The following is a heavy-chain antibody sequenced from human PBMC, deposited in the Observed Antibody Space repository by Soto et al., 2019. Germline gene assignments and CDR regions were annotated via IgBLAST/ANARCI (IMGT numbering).Heavy chain of an antibody. CDR3: ARPYDLHYYYGMDV. Sequence: GASVKVSCKASGYTFTSYGISWVRQAPGQGLEWMGWISAYNGNTNYAQKLQGRVTMTTDTSTSTAYMELRSLRSDDTAVYYCARPYDLHYYYGMDVWGQGTTVTVSS. J-gene: IGHJ6*02. V-gene: IGHV1-18*01. CDR2: ISAYNGNT. CDR1: GYTFTSYG. D-gene: IGHD3-3*01.